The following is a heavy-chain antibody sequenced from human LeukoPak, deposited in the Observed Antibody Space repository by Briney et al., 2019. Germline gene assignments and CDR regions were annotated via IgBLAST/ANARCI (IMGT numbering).Heavy chain of an antibody. J-gene: IGHJ4*02. CDR3: SCSRIDY. D-gene: IGHD2-2*01. V-gene: IGHV3-23*01. CDR1: GFTFSTCA. Sequence: GGSLRLSCAASGFTFSTCAMGWVRQAPGKGLGWVSAISGSGGSTFYADSVKGRFTISRDNSKNTVYLQMSGLRAEDTAFNPTSCSRIDYWGQGTLVTVSS. CDR2: ISGSGGST.